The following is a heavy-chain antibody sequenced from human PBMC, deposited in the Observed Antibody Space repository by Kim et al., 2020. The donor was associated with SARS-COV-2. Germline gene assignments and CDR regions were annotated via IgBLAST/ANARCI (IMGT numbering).Heavy chain of an antibody. J-gene: IGHJ6*02. CDR2: ITSSSSAI. V-gene: IGHV3-48*04. Sequence: GGSLRLSCAASGFTFSTYSMNWVRQAPGTGLEWVSYITSSSSAIKYADPVQGRFTISRDNAKNSLYLQMNSLRAEDTAVYYCARDAPDMDVWGQGTPVTV. CDR1: GFTFSTYS. CDR3: ARDAPDMDV.